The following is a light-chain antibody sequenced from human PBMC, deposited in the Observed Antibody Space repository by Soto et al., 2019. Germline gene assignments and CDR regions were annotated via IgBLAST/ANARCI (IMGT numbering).Light chain of an antibody. J-gene: IGLJ3*02. V-gene: IGLV2-14*01. CDR1: SNDVGGYDY. Sequence: QSALTQPASVSGSPGQSITMSCIGTSNDVGGYDYVSWYQHHPAKAPKLMIYEVSNRPSGISNRFSGSKSGNTASLTISGLQAEDEADYFCSSYTGDSTWVFGGGTKLTVL. CDR2: EVS. CDR3: SSYTGDSTWV.